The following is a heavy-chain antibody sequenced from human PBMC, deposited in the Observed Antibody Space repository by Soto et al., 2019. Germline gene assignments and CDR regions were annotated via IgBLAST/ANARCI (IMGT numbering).Heavy chain of an antibody. CDR3: ARGIATGQLDP. V-gene: IGHV1-3*01. CDR1: GYTFTRYT. CDR2: INPDNGNT. D-gene: IGHD2-15*01. Sequence: ASVKVSCKASGYTFTRYTMNWVRKAPGQRLEWMGWINPDNGNTKSSQKFQDRVIITRDTSASTAYMDLSSLRSEDTAVYYCARGIATGQLDPWGQGTLVTVSS. J-gene: IGHJ5*02.